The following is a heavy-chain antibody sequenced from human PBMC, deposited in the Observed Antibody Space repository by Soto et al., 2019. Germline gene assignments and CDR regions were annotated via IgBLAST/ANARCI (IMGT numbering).Heavy chain of an antibody. Sequence: SETLSLTCTVSGGSINSRSYYWGWIRQSPGKGLEWIGSIYYSGSTYYNPSLKSRVAMSVDTPKNQFSLKLRSVSAADTAVYYCARQRTSVVTQAYFDDWGQGSLVTVSS. D-gene: IGHD2-21*02. CDR3: ARQRTSVVTQAYFDD. J-gene: IGHJ4*02. V-gene: IGHV4-39*01. CDR1: GGSINSRSYY. CDR2: IYYSGST.